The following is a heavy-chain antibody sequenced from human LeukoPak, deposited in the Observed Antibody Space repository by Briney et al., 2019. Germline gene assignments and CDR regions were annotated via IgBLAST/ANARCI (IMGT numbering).Heavy chain of an antibody. CDR2: IDTSGRT. D-gene: IGHD1-1*01. CDR3: ARDGSTQFDY. V-gene: IGHV4-61*02. Sequence: SETLSLTCTVSGGSISSASYYWSWIRQPAVKGVEWIGRIDTSGRTNYNPSLKSRVTISVDTSKNQLSLKLSSVTAADTAVYYCARDGSTQFDYWGQGTLVTVSS. J-gene: IGHJ4*02. CDR1: GGSISSASYY.